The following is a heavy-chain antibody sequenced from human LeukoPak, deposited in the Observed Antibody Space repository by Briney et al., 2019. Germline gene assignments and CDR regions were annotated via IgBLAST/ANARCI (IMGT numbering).Heavy chain of an antibody. CDR1: GFSVSTSGVG. V-gene: IGHV2-5*02. CDR2: IYWDDEK. CDR3: ACSGRTDPLFDY. D-gene: IGHD1-26*01. Sequence: SGPTLVNPTQPLTLTCTFSGFSVSTSGVGVGWTRQPPGKALEWLALIYWDDEKRYSPSLKSRLTITKDTSKNQMVLTMTNMDPVDTATYYCACSGRTDPLFDYWGQGTLVTVSS. J-gene: IGHJ4*02.